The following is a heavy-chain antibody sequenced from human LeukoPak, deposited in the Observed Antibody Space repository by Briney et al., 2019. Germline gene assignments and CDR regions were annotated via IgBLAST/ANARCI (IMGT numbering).Heavy chain of an antibody. CDR2: IYPGDSDT. V-gene: IGHV5-51*01. CDR1: GYSFTSYW. D-gene: IGHD3-22*01. J-gene: IGHJ4*02. Sequence: GESLKISCKGSGYSFTSYWIGWVRQMPGKGLEWMGIIYPGDSDTRYSPSFQGQVTISADKAISTAYLQWSSLKASATAMYYCARQWGALYYYDSSGYYSPLDYWGQGTLVTVSS. CDR3: ARQWGALYYYDSSGYYSPLDY.